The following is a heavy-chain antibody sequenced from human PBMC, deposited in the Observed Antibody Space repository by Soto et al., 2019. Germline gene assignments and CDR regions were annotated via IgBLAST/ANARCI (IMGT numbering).Heavy chain of an antibody. J-gene: IGHJ2*01. V-gene: IGHV1-18*01. CDR2: ISAYNCNT. CDR3: ARVVRDWYFDL. D-gene: IGHD2-15*01. Sequence: GXSXKVSFKASGYTXTSYGIRLVRQAPGQGLEWMGWISAYNCNTSYAQKLQGRVTMTTETSTSTAYMELRSLRSDDTAVYYCARVVRDWYFDLWGRGNLVTGSS. CDR1: GYTXTSYG.